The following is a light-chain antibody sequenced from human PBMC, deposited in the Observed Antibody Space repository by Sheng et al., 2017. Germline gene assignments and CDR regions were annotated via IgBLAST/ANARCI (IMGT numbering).Light chain of an antibody. CDR1: QSISKW. J-gene: IGKJ1*01. V-gene: IGKV1-5*03. Sequence: IQMIQSPSTLSASVGDRVTITCRASQSISKWLAWYQQKPGKAPKLLIHKASTLESGVPSRFSGSGSGTEFTLTISGLQSEDFATYFCQQYNDFSPWTFGQGTKVEI. CDR3: QQYNDFSPWT. CDR2: KAS.